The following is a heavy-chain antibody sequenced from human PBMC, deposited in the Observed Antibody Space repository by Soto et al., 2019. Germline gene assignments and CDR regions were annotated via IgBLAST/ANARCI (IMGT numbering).Heavy chain of an antibody. Sequence: LRPAGEASGFTFEDYAMHWVRQVTGKGLSWASGINWNSGSIGYGDSVKGRLAISRDNAKNSLHLQMNSLSAEDTAFYYCVKDESINWYSGHFRHWGQGTLVTVS. CDR1: GFTFEDYA. CDR3: VKDESINWYSGHFRH. CDR2: INWNSGSI. J-gene: IGHJ1*01. D-gene: IGHD1-26*01. V-gene: IGHV3-9*01.